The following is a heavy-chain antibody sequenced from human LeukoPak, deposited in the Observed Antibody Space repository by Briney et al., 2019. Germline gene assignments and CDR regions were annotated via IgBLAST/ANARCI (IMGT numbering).Heavy chain of an antibody. CDR2: ISSSSYI. CDR1: GFTFSGYS. Sequence: PGGSLRLSCAASGFTFSGYSMNWVRQAPGKGLEWVSSISSSSYIYYADSVKGRSTISRDNAKNSLYLQMNSLRAEDTAVYYCARAPSSSWYNWFDPWGQGTLVTVSS. V-gene: IGHV3-21*01. CDR3: ARAPSSSWYNWFDP. J-gene: IGHJ5*02. D-gene: IGHD6-13*01.